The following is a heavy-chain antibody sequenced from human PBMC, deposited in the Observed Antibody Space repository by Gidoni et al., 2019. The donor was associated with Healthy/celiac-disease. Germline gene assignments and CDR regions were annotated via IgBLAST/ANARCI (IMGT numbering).Heavy chain of an antibody. J-gene: IGHJ6*02. CDR2: ISGSGGST. CDR1: GFTFSSYA. D-gene: IGHD2-2*01. CDR3: AKTPAATYYYYGMDV. Sequence: EVQLLESGGGLVQPGGSLRLSCAASGFTFSSYAMSWARQDPGKGLEWVSAISGSGGSTYYADSVKGRFTISRDNSKNTLYLQMNSLRAEDTAVYYCAKTPAATYYYYGMDVWGQGTTVTVSS. V-gene: IGHV3-23*01.